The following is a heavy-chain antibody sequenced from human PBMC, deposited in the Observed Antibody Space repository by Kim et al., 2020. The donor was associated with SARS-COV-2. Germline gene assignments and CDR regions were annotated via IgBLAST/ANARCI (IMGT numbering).Heavy chain of an antibody. CDR3: AREQWLRSNYYYGMDV. CDR1: GFTFSSYS. Sequence: GGSLRLSCAASGFTFSSYSMNWVRQAPGKGLEWVSSISSSSSYIYYADSVKGRFTISRDNAKNSLYLQMNSLRAEDTAVYYCAREQWLRSNYYYGMDVWGQRTTVTVSS. D-gene: IGHD5-12*01. CDR2: ISSSSSYI. J-gene: IGHJ6*02. V-gene: IGHV3-21*04.